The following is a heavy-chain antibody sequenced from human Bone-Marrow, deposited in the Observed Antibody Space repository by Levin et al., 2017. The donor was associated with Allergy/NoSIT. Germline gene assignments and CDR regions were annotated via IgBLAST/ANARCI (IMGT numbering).Heavy chain of an antibody. CDR3: ARDSRSGYCFDY. D-gene: IGHD3-3*01. J-gene: IGHJ4*02. CDR2: IYSGGST. V-gene: IGHV3-53*01. CDR1: GFTVSSNY. Sequence: GGSLRLSCAASGFTVSSNYMSWVRQAPGKGLEWVSVIYSGGSTYYADSVKGRFTISRDNSKNTLYLQMNSLRAEDTAMYYCARDSRSGYCFDYWGQGTLVTVSS.